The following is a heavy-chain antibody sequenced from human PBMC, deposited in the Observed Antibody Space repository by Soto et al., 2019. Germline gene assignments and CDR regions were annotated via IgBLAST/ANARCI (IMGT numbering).Heavy chain of an antibody. CDR2: ISIGSSTI. CDR1: GYTFGSNG. J-gene: IGHJ4*02. V-gene: IGHV3-48*02. Sequence: EVQLVESGGGLVQPGGSLRLSCKASGYTFGSNGMNWVRQAPGKGLEWVSFISIGSSTINYADSVRGRFTISRDNAKNSLYLQMNGLRDEDTAVYYCARDWVVYGSDIRSHIPHLDSWGQGTLVTVSS. CDR3: ARDWVVYGSDIRSHIPHLDS. D-gene: IGHD2-8*02.